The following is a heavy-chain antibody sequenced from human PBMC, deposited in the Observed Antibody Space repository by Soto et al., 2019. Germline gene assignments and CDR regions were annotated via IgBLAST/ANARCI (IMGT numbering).Heavy chain of an antibody. CDR2: IDSSSGYT. J-gene: IGHJ4*02. D-gene: IGHD1-26*01. CDR1: GFRFSEYY. V-gene: IGHV3-11*05. Sequence: NPGGSLRLSCAASGFRFSEYYMSWIRQAPGKGLEWISYIDSSSGYTNYADSVKGRFTISRDNAKNSLYLQVSSLRAEDTAIYYCARDLRRNSGSYFDYWGQGT. CDR3: ARDLRRNSGSYFDY.